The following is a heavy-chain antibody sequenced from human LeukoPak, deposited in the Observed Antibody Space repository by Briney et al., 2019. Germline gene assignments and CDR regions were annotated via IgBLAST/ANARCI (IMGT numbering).Heavy chain of an antibody. Sequence: SVKVSCKASGGTFSSYAISWVRQAPGQGLEWMGGIIPIFGTANYAQKLQGRVTITADKSTSTAYMELSSLRSEDTAVYYCASGKVRVVPAATGAPFDYWGQGTLVTVSS. CDR3: ASGKVRVVPAATGAPFDY. J-gene: IGHJ4*02. CDR2: IIPIFGTA. D-gene: IGHD2-2*01. V-gene: IGHV1-69*06. CDR1: GGTFSSYA.